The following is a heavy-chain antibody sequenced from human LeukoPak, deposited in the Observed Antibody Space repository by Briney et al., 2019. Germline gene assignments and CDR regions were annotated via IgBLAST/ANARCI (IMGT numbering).Heavy chain of an antibody. CDR1: GFTFSSYA. CDR3: ARDACSGGSCLDY. CDR2: ISGSGGST. J-gene: IGHJ4*02. V-gene: IGHV3-23*01. Sequence: PGGSLRLSCAASGFTFSSYAMSWVRQAPGKGLEWVSAISGSGGSTYYADSVKGRFTISRDNSKNSLYLQMNSLRAEDTAVYYCARDACSGGSCLDYWGQGTLVTVSS. D-gene: IGHD2-15*01.